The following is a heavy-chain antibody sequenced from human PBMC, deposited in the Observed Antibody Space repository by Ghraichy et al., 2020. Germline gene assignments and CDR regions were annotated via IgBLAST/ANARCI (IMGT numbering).Heavy chain of an antibody. J-gene: IGHJ4*02. D-gene: IGHD2-15*01. CDR1: GFTLSNYW. Sequence: GGSLILSCAASGFTLSNYWMHWVRQAPGKGLVWVSRIKSDGSSTSYADSVKGRFTISRYNAKNTLYLQMNSLRAEDTAVYYCAREYCSGGRCYFGTGGSHFDYWGQGTLVTVSS. V-gene: IGHV3-74*01. CDR2: IKSDGSST. CDR3: AREYCSGGRCYFGTGGSHFDY.